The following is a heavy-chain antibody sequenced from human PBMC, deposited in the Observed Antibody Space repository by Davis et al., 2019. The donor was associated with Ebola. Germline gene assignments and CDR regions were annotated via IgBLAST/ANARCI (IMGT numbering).Heavy chain of an antibody. Sequence: GGSLTLSCPPSGFTSSGSAMHWVRQAPGTGLGWVGRIRSKANSYATAYAASVKGRFTISRDDSKNTAYLQMNSLKTEDTAVYYCTGGNSPDYWGQGTLVTVSS. CDR3: TGGNSPDY. D-gene: IGHD4-23*01. CDR1: GFTSSGSA. CDR2: IRSKANSYAT. V-gene: IGHV3-73*01. J-gene: IGHJ4*02.